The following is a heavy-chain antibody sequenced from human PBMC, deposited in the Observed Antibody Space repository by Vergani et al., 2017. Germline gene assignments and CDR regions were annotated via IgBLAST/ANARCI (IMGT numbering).Heavy chain of an antibody. J-gene: IGHJ3*02. Sequence: EVQLVESGGGLVQPGGSLKLSCAASGFTFSSYEMNWVRQAPGKGLEWVSYISSSGSTIYYADSVKGRFTISRDNAKNSLYLQMNSLRAEDTAVYYCARDRRAADSHPDAFDIWGQGTMVTVSS. D-gene: IGHD6-13*01. CDR1: GFTFSSYE. V-gene: IGHV3-48*03. CDR3: ARDRRAADSHPDAFDI. CDR2: ISSSGSTI.